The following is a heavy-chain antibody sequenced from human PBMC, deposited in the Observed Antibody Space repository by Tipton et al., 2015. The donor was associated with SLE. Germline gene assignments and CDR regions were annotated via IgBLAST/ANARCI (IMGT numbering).Heavy chain of an antibody. D-gene: IGHD4-17*01. CDR3: AKDYNHDNADYN. V-gene: IGHV4-28*03. CDR2: IHHSGST. J-gene: IGHJ4*02. CDR1: VYSISSSHW. Sequence: TLSLTCNVSVYSISSSHWWGWIRQPPGKGLEWIGEIHHSGSTNSNPSLKSRVTISVDKSKNQFSLKLSSVTVADTAVYYCAKDYNHDNADYNWGQGTLVIVSS.